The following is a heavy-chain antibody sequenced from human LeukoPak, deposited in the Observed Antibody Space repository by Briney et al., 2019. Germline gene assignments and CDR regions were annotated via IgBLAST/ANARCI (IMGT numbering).Heavy chain of an antibody. Sequence: GGSLRLSCAASGFTFSAYTMHWVRQAPGKGLDWVAIISYDGSITHFADSVKGRFTISRDNSKNTLYLHMNSLRAEDTAVYYCAKERYSGYGGDWFDPWGQGTLVTVSS. J-gene: IGHJ5*02. V-gene: IGHV3-30*04. CDR1: GFTFSAYT. D-gene: IGHD5-12*01. CDR2: ISYDGSIT. CDR3: AKERYSGYGGDWFDP.